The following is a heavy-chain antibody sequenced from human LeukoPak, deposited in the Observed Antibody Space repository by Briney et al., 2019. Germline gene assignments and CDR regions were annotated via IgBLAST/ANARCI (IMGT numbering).Heavy chain of an antibody. CDR2: IKSKTDGGTT. CDR1: GSTFSNAW. Sequence: GGSLRLSCAASGSTFSNAWMSWVRQAPGKGLEWVGRIKSKTDGGTTDYAAPVKGRFTISRDDSKNTLYLQMNSLKTEDTAVYYCTTYHSGYRYYFDYWGQGTLVTVSS. J-gene: IGHJ4*02. V-gene: IGHV3-15*01. CDR3: TTYHSGYRYYFDY. D-gene: IGHD5-12*01.